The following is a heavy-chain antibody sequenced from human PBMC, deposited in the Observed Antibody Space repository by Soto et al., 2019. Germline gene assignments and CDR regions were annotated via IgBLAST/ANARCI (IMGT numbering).Heavy chain of an antibody. Sequence: GGSLRLSCAASGFTFSSYAMSWVRQAPGKGLEWVSAISGSGGSTYYADSVKGRFTISRDNSKNTLYLQMNSLRAEDTAVYYCAKDIPNNYYGSGRSLGWFDPWGQGTLVTVSS. V-gene: IGHV3-23*01. CDR2: ISGSGGST. D-gene: IGHD3-10*01. J-gene: IGHJ5*02. CDR1: GFTFSSYA. CDR3: AKDIPNNYYGSGRSLGWFDP.